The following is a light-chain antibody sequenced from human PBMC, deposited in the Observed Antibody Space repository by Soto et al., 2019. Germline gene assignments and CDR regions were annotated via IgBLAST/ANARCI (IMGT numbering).Light chain of an antibody. Sequence: EIVMTQSPATLSVSPGERATLSCRASQSVSSNLAWYQQKPGQAPRLLISGASARATGVPARFSGSGSGTDFTLTVSSLQSEDFAVYYGQQYNNWPLTFGGGTTVEIK. CDR2: GAS. CDR3: QQYNNWPLT. CDR1: QSVSSN. V-gene: IGKV3-15*01. J-gene: IGKJ4*01.